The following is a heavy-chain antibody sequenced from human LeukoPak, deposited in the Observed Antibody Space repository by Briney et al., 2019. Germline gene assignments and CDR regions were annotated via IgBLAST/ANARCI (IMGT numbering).Heavy chain of an antibody. J-gene: IGHJ6*03. Sequence: PSETLSLTCAVYGGSFSGFYWSWIRQPPGKGLEWIGEINHSGSTNYNPSLKSRVTISVDTSKNQFSLKLSSVTAADTAVYYCARGLKYYDILTGYYNYYYYMDVWGKGTTVTVSS. V-gene: IGHV4-34*01. CDR3: ARGLKYYDILTGYYNYYYYMDV. CDR1: GGSFSGFY. D-gene: IGHD3-9*01. CDR2: INHSGST.